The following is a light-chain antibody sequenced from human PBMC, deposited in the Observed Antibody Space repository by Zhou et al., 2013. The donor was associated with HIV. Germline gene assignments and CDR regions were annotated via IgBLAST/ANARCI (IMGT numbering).Light chain of an antibody. J-gene: IGKJ3*01. Sequence: DIQMTQSPSSLSASIGDRVTITCRASQTISRYLNWYQQKPGKAPKLLIYDASSVQSGVPSRFSGSRYGADFTLTIHSLQPDDFATYYCQQSYSTPFTFGPGTTVDIK. CDR2: DAS. CDR1: QTISRY. CDR3: QQSYSTPFT. V-gene: IGKV1-39*01.